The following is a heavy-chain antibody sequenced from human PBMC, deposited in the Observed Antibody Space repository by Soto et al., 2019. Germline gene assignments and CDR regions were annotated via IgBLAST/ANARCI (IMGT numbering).Heavy chain of an antibody. CDR2: ISSSSSYI. J-gene: IGHJ6*02. CDR3: ARDRVAAAGTYYYYYYGMDV. D-gene: IGHD6-13*01. CDR1: GFTFSSYS. V-gene: IGHV3-21*01. Sequence: EVQLVESGGGLVKPGGSLRLSCAASGFTFSSYSMNWVRQAPGKGLEWVSSISSSSSYIYYADSVKGRFTISRDNAKNSLYLQMNSLRAEDTAVYYCARDRVAAAGTYYYYYYGMDVWGQGTTVTVSS.